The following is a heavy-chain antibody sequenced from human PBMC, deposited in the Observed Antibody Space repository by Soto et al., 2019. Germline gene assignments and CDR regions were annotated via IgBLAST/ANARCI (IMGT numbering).Heavy chain of an antibody. CDR3: ARLWLIAAAPTDAFDI. Sequence: GGSLRLSCAASGFTFSSYWMSWVRQAPGKGLEWVANIKQDGSEKYYVDSVKGRFTISRDNAKNSLYLQMNSLRAEDTAVYYCARLWLIAAAPTDAFDISGQGTMVTGSS. J-gene: IGHJ3*02. V-gene: IGHV3-7*01. CDR2: IKQDGSEK. CDR1: GFTFSSYW. D-gene: IGHD6-13*01.